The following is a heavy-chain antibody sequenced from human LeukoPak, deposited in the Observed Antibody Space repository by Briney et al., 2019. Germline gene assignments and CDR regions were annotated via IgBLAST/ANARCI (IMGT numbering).Heavy chain of an antibody. CDR2: FDPEDGEI. J-gene: IGHJ4*02. CDR3: ASSPMGSSGYHMTDY. V-gene: IGHV1-24*01. D-gene: IGHD3-22*01. Sequence: GASVKVSCKVSGYTLTELSMHWVRQAPGKGLEWMGGFDPEDGEIIYAQKFQGRVTMTRDTSTSTVYMELSSLRSEDTAVYYCASSPMGSSGYHMTDYWGQGTLVTVSS. CDR1: GYTLTELS.